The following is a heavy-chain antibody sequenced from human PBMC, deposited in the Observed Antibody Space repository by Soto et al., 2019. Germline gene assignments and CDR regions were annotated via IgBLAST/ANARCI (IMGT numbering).Heavy chain of an antibody. J-gene: IGHJ4*02. Sequence: VQLVESGGGVVQPGRSLRLSCAASGFTFSDYAMHWVRQAPGKGLEWVAVVSHDGRNTHYADSVKGRFTISRDSSKNTGSLEMTSLRAGDTAVYYCAKGGRQWLVTSDFNYWGQGALVTVPS. CDR2: VSHDGRNT. CDR1: GFTFSDYA. D-gene: IGHD6-19*01. V-gene: IGHV3-30*18. CDR3: AKGGRQWLVTSDFNY.